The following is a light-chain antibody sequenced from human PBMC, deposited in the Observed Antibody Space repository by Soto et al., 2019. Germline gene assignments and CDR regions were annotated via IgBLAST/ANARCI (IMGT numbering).Light chain of an antibody. CDR2: AAS. V-gene: IGKV1-16*02. J-gene: IGKJ4*01. CDR1: QDITNY. Sequence: DIQMTQSPSSLSASVGARVTITCRASQDITNYLAWFQQKPGKAPKPLIYAASTLQSGVPSKVSGSGSGTDFTLTITSLHPEESATYDCQQYNRSPLTFGGGTKVESK. CDR3: QQYNRSPLT.